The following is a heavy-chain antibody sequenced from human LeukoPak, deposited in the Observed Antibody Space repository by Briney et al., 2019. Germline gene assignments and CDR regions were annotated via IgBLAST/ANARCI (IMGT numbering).Heavy chain of an antibody. V-gene: IGHV3-7*01. CDR1: GFTFTLYW. CDR2: INQDESQQ. Sequence: GGSLTLSCTTSGFTFTLYWMAWIRQSPGKGLEWVTNINQDESQQYYLESVGGRFTVSRDNARNSVYLHMNNLRVEDTAVYYCSNGIYSPSYWGRGTLVTVSS. CDR3: SNGIYSPSY. J-gene: IGHJ4*02. D-gene: IGHD6-13*01.